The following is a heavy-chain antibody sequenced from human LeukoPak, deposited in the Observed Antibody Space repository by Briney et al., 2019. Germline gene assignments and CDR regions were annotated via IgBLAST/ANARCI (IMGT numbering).Heavy chain of an antibody. J-gene: IGHJ5*02. CDR2: INHSGSP. V-gene: IGHV4-34*01. D-gene: IGHD1-1*01. Sequence: SETLSLTCALFGRFFSVYYWRWIRHPPERGREWIGEINHSGSPNHHRSLKGRLPLPLETSKNQSSLRLSSVTAAAPAVCYCARVRGYNDGSFDPWGQGTLVTGSP. CDR3: ARVRGYNDGSFDP. CDR1: GRFFSVYY.